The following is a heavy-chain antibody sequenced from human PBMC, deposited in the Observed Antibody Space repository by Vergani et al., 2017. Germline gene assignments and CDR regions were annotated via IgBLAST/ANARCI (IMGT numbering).Heavy chain of an antibody. D-gene: IGHD3-3*01. CDR2: IKSKTDGGTT. CDR3: ATFPYYDFWSGYYSDAFDV. J-gene: IGHJ3*01. V-gene: IGHV3-15*01. Sequence: EVQLLESGGGLVKPGGSLRLSCAASGFTFSNAWMSWVRQAPGKGLEWVGRIKSKTDGGTTDYAAPVKGRFTISRDDSKNTLYLQMNSLKTEDTAVYYCATFPYYDFWSGYYSDAFDVWGQGTMVTVSS. CDR1: GFTFSNAW.